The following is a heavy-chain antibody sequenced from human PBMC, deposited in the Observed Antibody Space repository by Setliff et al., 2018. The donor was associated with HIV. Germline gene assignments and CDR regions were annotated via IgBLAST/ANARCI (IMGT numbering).Heavy chain of an antibody. D-gene: IGHD6-19*01. V-gene: IGHV1-3*04. CDR1: GYIFSSYT. J-gene: IGHJ4*02. Sequence: ASVTLSCKASGYIFSSYTMHWVRQAPGQRLEWIGWINTANYKTKYSQKFQGRVTITRDTSANTAYMELSSLRSEDTAVYYCARGSCSGCYLYDYWGLGTLVTVSS. CDR2: INTANYKT. CDR3: ARGSCSGCYLYDY.